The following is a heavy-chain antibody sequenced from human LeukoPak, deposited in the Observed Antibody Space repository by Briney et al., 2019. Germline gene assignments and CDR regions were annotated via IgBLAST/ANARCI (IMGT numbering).Heavy chain of an antibody. CDR2: INPNSGGT. J-gene: IGHJ4*02. CDR1: GYTFTGYD. D-gene: IGHD2-21*02. Sequence: ASVKVSCKASGYTFTGYDMHWVRQAPGQGLEWMGWINPNSGGTDYAQNFQGRVTMTRDTSISTAYMELSRLRSDDTAVYYCARALLALDCGDDCYSAYWGQGTLVTVSS. CDR3: ARALLALDCGDDCYSAY. V-gene: IGHV1-2*02.